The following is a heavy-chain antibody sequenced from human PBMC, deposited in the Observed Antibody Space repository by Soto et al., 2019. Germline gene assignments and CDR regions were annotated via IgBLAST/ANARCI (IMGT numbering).Heavy chain of an antibody. J-gene: IGHJ5*02. CDR3: ARGRYCSSTSCYKETHWFDP. CDR1: GGSISSGGYS. D-gene: IGHD2-2*02. V-gene: IGHV4-30-2*01. CDR2: IYHSGST. Sequence: QLQLQESGSGLVKPSQTLSLTCAVSGGSISSGGYSWSWIRQPPGKGLVWIGYIYHSGSTYYNPSLKRRVTISVDRSKNQFSLKLSSVTAADTAVYYCARGRYCSSTSCYKETHWFDPWGQGTLVTVSS.